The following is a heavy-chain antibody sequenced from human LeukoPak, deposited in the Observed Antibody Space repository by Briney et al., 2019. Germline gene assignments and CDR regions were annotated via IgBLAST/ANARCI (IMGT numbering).Heavy chain of an antibody. Sequence: SETLSLTCTVSGGSISSSRYYWNWIRQPPGKGLEWIGYIYYSGSTNYNPSLKSRVTISVDTSKNQFSLYLSSVTAADTAVYYCARSSYGGNCFDPWGQETLVTVSS. V-gene: IGHV4-61*05. CDR2: IYYSGST. J-gene: IGHJ5*02. D-gene: IGHD5-18*01. CDR1: GGSISSSRYY. CDR3: ARSSYGGNCFDP.